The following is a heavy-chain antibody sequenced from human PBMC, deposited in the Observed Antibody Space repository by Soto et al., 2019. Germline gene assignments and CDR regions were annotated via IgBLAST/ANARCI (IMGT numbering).Heavy chain of an antibody. V-gene: IGHV1-18*01. CDR2: ISAYNGNT. CDR1: GYTFTSYG. Sequence: QVQLVQSGAEVKKPGASVKVSCKASGYTFTSYGISWVRQAPGQGLEWMGWISAYNGNTNYAQKLQGRVTMTTDTSTSAAYMELRSLRSDDTAVYYCARGTVGYSSSWYDSFRYYYGMDVWGQGTTVTVSS. J-gene: IGHJ6*02. D-gene: IGHD6-13*01. CDR3: ARGTVGYSSSWYDSFRYYYGMDV.